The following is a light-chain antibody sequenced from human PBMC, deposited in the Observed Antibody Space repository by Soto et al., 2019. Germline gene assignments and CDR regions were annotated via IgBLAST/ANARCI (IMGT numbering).Light chain of an antibody. CDR1: QSLLHSNGYNY. CDR3: MQALQTPRA. J-gene: IGKJ3*01. CDR2: LGC. Sequence: DIVMTQSPLSLPVTPGEPASISCRSSQSLLHSNGYNYLDWYLQKPGQSTQLLIYLGCNRASGVPDRFSGSGSGTDFTLKISRVEAEDVGVYYCMQALQTPRAFGPGTKVDIK. V-gene: IGKV2-28*01.